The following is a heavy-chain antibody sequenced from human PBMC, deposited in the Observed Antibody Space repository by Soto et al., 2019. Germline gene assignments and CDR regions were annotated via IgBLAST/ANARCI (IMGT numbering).Heavy chain of an antibody. CDR1: GFTFSNAW. V-gene: IGHV3-15*07. J-gene: IGHJ4*02. D-gene: IGHD2-15*01. Sequence: GGSLRLSCAASGFTFSNAWMNWVRQAPGKGLEWVGRIKSKTDGGTTDYAAPVKGRFTISRDDSKNTLYLQMNSLKTEDTAVYYCTTSPSVAPAVVPDYWGQGTLVTVSS. CDR3: TTSPSVAPAVVPDY. CDR2: IKSKTDGGTT.